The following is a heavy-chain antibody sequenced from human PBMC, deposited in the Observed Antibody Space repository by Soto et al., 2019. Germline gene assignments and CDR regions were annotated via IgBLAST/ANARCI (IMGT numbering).Heavy chain of an antibody. CDR2: IYPGDSDT. D-gene: IGHD5-18*01. CDR1: GYSFTSYW. J-gene: IGHJ3*02. Sequence: GESLKISCKGSGYSFTSYWIGWVRQMPGKGLEWMGIIYPGDSDTRYSPSFQGQVTLSADKSISTAYLQWSSLKASDTAMYYCARQRWIQLWRAVGAFDIWGQGTMVTVSS. V-gene: IGHV5-51*01. CDR3: ARQRWIQLWRAVGAFDI.